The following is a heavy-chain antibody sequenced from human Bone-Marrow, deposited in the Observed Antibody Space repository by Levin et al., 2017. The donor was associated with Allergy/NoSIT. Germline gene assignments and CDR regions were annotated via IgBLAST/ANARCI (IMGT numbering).Heavy chain of an antibody. V-gene: IGHV3-7*01. J-gene: IGHJ6*02. CDR3: AREEGWGYYYGMDV. D-gene: IGHD3-22*01. CDR2: INRGGNEI. CDR1: GFTFSSFY. Sequence: GGSLRLSCTTSGFTFSSFYMSWVRQAPGKGLELVANINRGGNEIYYVDSVKGRFTISRDNAKNSLYLQMNSLRAEDSAVYYCAREEGWGYYYGMDVWGQGTTVTVSS.